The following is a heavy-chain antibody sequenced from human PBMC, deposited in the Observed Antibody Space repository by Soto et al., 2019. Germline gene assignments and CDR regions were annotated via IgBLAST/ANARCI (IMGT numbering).Heavy chain of an antibody. J-gene: IGHJ4*02. CDR3: ARTGVPNGIITMVRGVIKRYFDY. CDR1: GGSISSSNW. Sequence: QVQLQESGPGLVKPSGTLSLTCAVSGGSISSSNWWSWVRQPPGKGLEWIGQIYHSGSTNYNPSLKSRVTISVDKSKYQFSLKLSSVTAADTAVYYCARTGVPNGIITMVRGVIKRYFDYWGQGTLVTVSS. D-gene: IGHD3-10*01. CDR2: IYHSGST. V-gene: IGHV4-4*02.